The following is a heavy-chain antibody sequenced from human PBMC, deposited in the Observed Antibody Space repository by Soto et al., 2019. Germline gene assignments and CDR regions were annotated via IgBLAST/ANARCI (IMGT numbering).Heavy chain of an antibody. CDR2: ISGSGGST. Sequence: GGSLRLSCATSGFTFSSYAMSWVRQAPGKGLEWVSAISGSGGSTYYADSVKGRFTISRDNSKNTLYLQMNSLRAEDQAVYYCAKGGGDSSSWPYYFDYWGQGTLVTVSS. CDR1: GFTFSSYA. D-gene: IGHD6-6*01. J-gene: IGHJ4*02. V-gene: IGHV3-23*01. CDR3: AKGGGDSSSWPYYFDY.